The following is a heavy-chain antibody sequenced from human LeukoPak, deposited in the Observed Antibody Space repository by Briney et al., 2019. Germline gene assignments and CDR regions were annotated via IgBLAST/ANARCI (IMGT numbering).Heavy chain of an antibody. V-gene: IGHV3-23*01. CDR3: AKDPYYYGSGSHDS. CDR1: GFTFSSYA. J-gene: IGHJ4*02. Sequence: PGGSLRLSCAASGFTFSSYAMSWVRQAPGKGLEWVSAISGSGGSTYYADSVKGRFTISRDNSKNTLYLQMNSLRAEDTAVYYCAKDPYYYGSGSHDSWGPGTLVTVSS. CDR2: ISGSGGST. D-gene: IGHD3-10*01.